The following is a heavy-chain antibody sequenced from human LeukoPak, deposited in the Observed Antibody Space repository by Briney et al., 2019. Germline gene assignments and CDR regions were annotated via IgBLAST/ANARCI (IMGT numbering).Heavy chain of an antibody. CDR1: GFTFSSYA. CDR3: ATRDGYNRPFDY. J-gene: IGHJ4*02. V-gene: IGHV3-23*01. Sequence: GGSLRLSCAASGFTFSSYAMSWVRQAPGKGLEWVSAISGSGGSTYYADSVKGRFAISRDNSKNTPYLQMNSPRAEDTAVYYCATRDGYNRPFDYWGQGTLVTVSS. D-gene: IGHD5-24*01. CDR2: ISGSGGST.